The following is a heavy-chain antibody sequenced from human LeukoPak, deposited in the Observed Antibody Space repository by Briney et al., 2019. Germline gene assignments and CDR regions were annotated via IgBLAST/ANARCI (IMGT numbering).Heavy chain of an antibody. D-gene: IGHD1-14*01. Sequence: SETQSLTCTVSGGSISSYYWSWIRQPPGKGLEWIGYIYYSGSTNYNPSLKSRVTISVDTSKNQFSLKLSSVTAADTAVYYCARSDRNYDLGKASLRYYFDYWGQGTLVTVSS. CDR2: IYYSGST. V-gene: IGHV4-59*01. CDR1: GGSISSYY. CDR3: ARSDRNYDLGKASLRYYFDY. J-gene: IGHJ4*02.